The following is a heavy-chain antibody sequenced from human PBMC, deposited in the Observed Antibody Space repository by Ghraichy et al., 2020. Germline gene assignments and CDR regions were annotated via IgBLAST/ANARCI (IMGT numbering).Heavy chain of an antibody. D-gene: IGHD6-13*01. CDR2: IWYDGSNK. CDR1: GFTFSSYG. V-gene: IGHV3-33*01. J-gene: IGHJ4*02. Sequence: GGSLRLFCAASGFTFSSYGMHWVRQAPGKGLEWVAVIWYDGSNKYYADSVKGRFTISRDNSKNTLYLQMNSLRAEDTAVYYCARARFKQLGPFDYWGQGTLVTVSS. CDR3: ARARFKQLGPFDY.